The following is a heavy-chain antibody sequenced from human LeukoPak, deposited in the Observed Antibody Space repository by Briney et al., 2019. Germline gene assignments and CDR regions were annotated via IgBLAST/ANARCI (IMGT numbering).Heavy chain of an antibody. D-gene: IGHD1-26*01. CDR3: ARGLIVGTTVYFDY. CDR1: GGAITSGGYS. CDR2: ISYTGRT. J-gene: IGHJ4*02. Sequence: PSETLSLTCTVSGGAITSGGYSWNWIRQPPGKGLEWIGFISYTGRTYYNPSLKSRVTKSVDTSKNQFSLMLTSVTAADTAVYYCARGLIVGTTVYFDYLGQGALVTVSS. V-gene: IGHV4-31*03.